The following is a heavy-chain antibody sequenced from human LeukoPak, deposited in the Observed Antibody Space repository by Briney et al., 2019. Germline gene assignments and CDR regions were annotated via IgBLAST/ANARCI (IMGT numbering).Heavy chain of an antibody. CDR3: ARGRRAISGYDLGY. J-gene: IGHJ4*02. D-gene: IGHD5-12*01. CDR1: GGSFSGYY. Sequence: SETLSLTCAVYGGSFSGYYWSWIRQPPGKGLEWIGEINHSGSTNYNPSLMSRVTISVDTSKNQFSLKLSSVTAADTAVYYCARGRRAISGYDLGYWGQGTLVTVSS. CDR2: INHSGST. V-gene: IGHV4-34*01.